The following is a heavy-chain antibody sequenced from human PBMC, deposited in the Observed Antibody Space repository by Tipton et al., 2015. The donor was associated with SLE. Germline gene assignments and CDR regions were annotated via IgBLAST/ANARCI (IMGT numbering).Heavy chain of an antibody. V-gene: IGHV4-34*01. Sequence: TLSLTCAVYGGSFSGYYWNWIRQSPGKGLEWIGEVNHSGSTNYNPSLKSRVTISVDTSKKQFSLKLSSVTAADTAVYYCARDLVRGVSGGYWGQGTLVTVSS. CDR1: GGSFSGYY. D-gene: IGHD3-10*01. CDR2: VNHSGST. J-gene: IGHJ4*02. CDR3: ARDLVRGVSGGY.